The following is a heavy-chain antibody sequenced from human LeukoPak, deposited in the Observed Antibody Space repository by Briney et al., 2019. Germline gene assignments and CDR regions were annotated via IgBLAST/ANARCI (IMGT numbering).Heavy chain of an antibody. Sequence: SQTLSLTCAVSGDTFSSNSADWGWLRQSPWRGVEWLGRTYYMSKWYYYYALSLKSPLTINPDTSKNQFSLQLNSVTPEDTAMYYCARAKVGNWFDPWGQGTLVIVSS. V-gene: IGHV6-1*01. D-gene: IGHD1-26*01. CDR1: GDTFSSNSAD. J-gene: IGHJ5*02. CDR3: ARAKVGNWFDP. CDR2: TYYMSKWYY.